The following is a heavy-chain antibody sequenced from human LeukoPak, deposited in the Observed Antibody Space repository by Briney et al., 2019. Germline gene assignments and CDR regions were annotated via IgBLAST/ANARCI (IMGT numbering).Heavy chain of an antibody. D-gene: IGHD2-15*01. V-gene: IGHV4-30-2*01. CDR3: ARAGCSGGSCYSFAWFDP. Sequence: SQTLSLTCAVSGGSISSGGYSWSWIRQPPGKGLEWIGYIYHSGSTYYNPSLKSRVTMSVDTSKNQFSLKLSSVTAADTAVYYCARAGCSGGSCYSFAWFDPWGQGTLVTVSS. CDR1: GGSISSGGYS. CDR2: IYHSGST. J-gene: IGHJ5*02.